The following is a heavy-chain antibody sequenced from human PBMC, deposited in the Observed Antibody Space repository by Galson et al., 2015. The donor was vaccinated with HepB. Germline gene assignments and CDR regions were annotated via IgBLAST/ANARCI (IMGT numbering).Heavy chain of an antibody. Sequence: SVKVSCKASGGTFSSDTISWVRQAPGQGLEWMGRIIPILGIANYAQKFQGRVTITADKSTSTAYMELSSLRSEDTAVYYCSIAYCGGDCYSAGAFDIWGQGTMVTVSS. CDR1: GGTFSSDT. CDR2: IIPILGIA. V-gene: IGHV1-69*02. D-gene: IGHD2-21*02. J-gene: IGHJ3*02. CDR3: SIAYCGGDCYSAGAFDI.